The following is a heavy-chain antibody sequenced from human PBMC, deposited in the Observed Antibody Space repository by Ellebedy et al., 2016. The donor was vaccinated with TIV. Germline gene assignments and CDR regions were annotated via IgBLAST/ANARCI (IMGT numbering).Heavy chain of an antibody. CDR1: GYSLTTYW. J-gene: IGHJ4*02. CDR2: IYLGDSDA. D-gene: IGHD5-18*01. Sequence: ASVKVSCKGSGYSLTTYWIGWVRQMPGKGLEWMGIIYLGDSDATYSPSFQGQVTISADKSISTAYLQWSSLKAPDTAMYYCARHLGIQPQYYFDYWGQGTLVTVSS. CDR3: ARHLGIQPQYYFDY. V-gene: IGHV5-51*01.